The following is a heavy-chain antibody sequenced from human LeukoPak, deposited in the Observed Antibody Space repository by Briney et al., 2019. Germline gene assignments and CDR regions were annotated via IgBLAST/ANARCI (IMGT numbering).Heavy chain of an antibody. Sequence: PGGSLRLSCAASGFTVSSNYMSWVRQAPGKGLEWVSAISGSGGSTYYADSVKGRFTISRDNSKNTLYLQMNSLRAEDTAVYYCAKRQDDIVVVPAAINGYWGQGTLVTVSS. V-gene: IGHV3-23*01. CDR1: GFTVSSNY. CDR2: ISGSGGST. J-gene: IGHJ4*02. D-gene: IGHD2-2*02. CDR3: AKRQDDIVVVPAAINGY.